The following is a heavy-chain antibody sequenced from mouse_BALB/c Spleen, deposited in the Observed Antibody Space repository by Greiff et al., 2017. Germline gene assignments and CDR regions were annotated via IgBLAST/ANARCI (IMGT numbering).Heavy chain of an antibody. Sequence: QVQLQQSGAELVKPGASVKLSCKASGYTFTSYGINWVRQRPEQGLEWIGWIFPGDGSTKYNEKFKGKATLTIDKSSSTAYMHLNRLTSADSAVYVCARGSVTGAFDYWGQGTTRTVSS. CDR2: IFPGDGST. V-gene: IGHV1-85*01. CDR1: GYTFTSYG. CDR3: ARGSVTGAFDY. J-gene: IGHJ2*01. D-gene: IGHD2-1*01.